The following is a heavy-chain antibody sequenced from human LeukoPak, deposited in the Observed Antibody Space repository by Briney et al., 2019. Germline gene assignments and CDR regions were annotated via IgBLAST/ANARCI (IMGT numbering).Heavy chain of an antibody. V-gene: IGHV1-2*02. J-gene: IGHJ4*02. CDR1: GYTFTGYY. CDR2: INPNSGGT. D-gene: IGHD3-3*01. CDR3: ARSKYYDFWSGHYYIGAYFDY. Sequence: ASVKVSCKASGYTFTGYYMHWVRQAPGQGLEWMGWINPNSGGTNYAQKFQGMVTMTRDTSISTAYMELSRLRSDDTAVYYCARSKYYDFWSGHYYIGAYFDYWGQGTLVTVSS.